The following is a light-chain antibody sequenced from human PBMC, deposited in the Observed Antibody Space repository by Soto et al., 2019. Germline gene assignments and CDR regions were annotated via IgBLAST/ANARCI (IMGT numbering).Light chain of an antibody. V-gene: IGLV2-14*01. CDR3: SSFTSNSTKV. CDR1: SSDVGGYNY. Sequence: QSVLTQPASVSGSPGQSITISCTGTSSDVGGYNYVSWYQQHPGKAPKLMISEVSNRPSGVSNRFSGSKSGNTASLTISGLQAEDEADYYCSSFTSNSTKVFGGGTKVTVL. J-gene: IGLJ3*02. CDR2: EVS.